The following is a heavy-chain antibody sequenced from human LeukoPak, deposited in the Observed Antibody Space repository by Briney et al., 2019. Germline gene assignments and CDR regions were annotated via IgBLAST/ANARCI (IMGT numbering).Heavy chain of an antibody. Sequence: ASVKVSCKATGYTFTGYYMHWVRQAPGQGLEWMGWINPNSGGTNYAQKFQGRVTMTRDTSISTAYMELSRLRSDGTAVYYCARGRWLQGDFDYWGQGTLVTVSS. CDR3: ARGRWLQGDFDY. J-gene: IGHJ4*02. V-gene: IGHV1-2*02. CDR2: INPNSGGT. CDR1: GYTFTGYY. D-gene: IGHD5-24*01.